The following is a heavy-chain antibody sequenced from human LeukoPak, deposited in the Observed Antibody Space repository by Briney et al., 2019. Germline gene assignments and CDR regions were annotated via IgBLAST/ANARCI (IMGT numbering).Heavy chain of an antibody. Sequence: GGSLRLSRTASGFTFSNYWMTWVRQAPGKGLEFVANINQDESVKNYVESVKGRFTISRDNAENSLHLQMNSLRAEDTAVYYCARDPGSSAFDYWGQGTLVTVSS. CDR2: INQDESVK. CDR3: ARDPGSSAFDY. CDR1: GFTFSNYW. D-gene: IGHD5/OR15-5a*01. V-gene: IGHV3-7*01. J-gene: IGHJ4*02.